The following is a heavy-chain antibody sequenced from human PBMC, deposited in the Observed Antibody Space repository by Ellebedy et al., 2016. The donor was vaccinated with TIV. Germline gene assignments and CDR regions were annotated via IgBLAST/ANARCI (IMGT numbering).Heavy chain of an antibody. J-gene: IGHJ4*02. CDR3: ARDPRIAVAGKVGLVGYYFDY. CDR1: GFTFSSYG. Sequence: PGGSLRLSCAASGFTFSSYGMHWVRQAPGKGLEWVAVIWYDGSNKYYADSVKGRFTISRDNSKNTLYLQMNSLRAEDTAVYYCARDPRIAVAGKVGLVGYYFDYWGQGTLVTVSS. CDR2: IWYDGSNK. V-gene: IGHV3-33*08. D-gene: IGHD6-19*01.